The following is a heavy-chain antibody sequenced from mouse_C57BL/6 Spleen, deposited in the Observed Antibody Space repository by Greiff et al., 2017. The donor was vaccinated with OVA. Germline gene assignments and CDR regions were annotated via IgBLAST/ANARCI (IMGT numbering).Heavy chain of an antibody. V-gene: IGHV7-3*01. D-gene: IGHD3-2*02. CDR1: GFTFTDYY. J-gene: IGHJ3*01. CDR2: IRNKANGYTT. Sequence: EVQLVESGGGLVQPGGSLSLSCAASGFTFTDYYMSWVRQPPGKALEWLGFIRNKANGYTTEYSASVKGRFTISRDNSQSILYLQMNALRAEDSATDYCASRDSSGPFAYWGQGTLVTVSA. CDR3: ASRDSSGPFAY.